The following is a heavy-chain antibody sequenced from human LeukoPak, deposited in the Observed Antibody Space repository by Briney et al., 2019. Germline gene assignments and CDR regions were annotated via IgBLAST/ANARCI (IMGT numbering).Heavy chain of an antibody. V-gene: IGHV1-46*01. J-gene: IGHJ6*02. CDR2: INPSGGST. Sequence: ASVKVSCKASGYTFTSYYMHWVRQAPGQGLEWMGIINPSGGSTSYAQKFQGRVTMTRDTSTSTVYMELSSLRSVDTAVYYCARDGPSSSGRYYGMDVWGQGTTVTVSS. CDR3: ARDGPSSSGRYYGMDV. CDR1: GYTFTSYY.